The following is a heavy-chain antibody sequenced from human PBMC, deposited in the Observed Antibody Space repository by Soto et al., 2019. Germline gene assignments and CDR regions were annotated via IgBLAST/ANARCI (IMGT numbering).Heavy chain of an antibody. CDR2: MYNTGST. V-gene: IGHV4-59*01. CDR1: GGSISSYY. J-gene: IGHJ6*02. D-gene: IGHD2-21*02. Sequence: QVRLQESGPGLVKPSETLSLTCTVSGGSISSYYWSWIRQPPGKGLEWIGYMYNTGSTIYNPSLKSRVTRSVDTSKNQFSLKRNSGTAADTAVYYCARDLWGYCGADCYPLDVCGQGTTVTVSS. CDR3: ARDLWGYCGADCYPLDV.